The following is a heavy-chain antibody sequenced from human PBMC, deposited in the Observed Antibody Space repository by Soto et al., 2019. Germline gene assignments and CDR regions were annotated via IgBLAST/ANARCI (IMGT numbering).Heavy chain of an antibody. CDR3: ARDVPSTGYCSGGSCPEGMDV. V-gene: IGHV4-59*01. CDR1: GGSISSYY. Sequence: SETLSLTCTVSGGSISSYYWSWFRQPPGKGLEWIGYIYYSGSTNYNPSLKSRVTISVDTSKNQFSLKLSSVTAADTAVYYCARDVPSTGYCSGGSCPEGMDVWGQGTMVTVSS. CDR2: IYYSGST. J-gene: IGHJ6*02. D-gene: IGHD2-15*01.